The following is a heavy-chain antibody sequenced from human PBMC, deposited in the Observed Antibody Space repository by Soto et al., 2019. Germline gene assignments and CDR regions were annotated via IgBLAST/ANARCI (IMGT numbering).Heavy chain of an antibody. CDR1: GYPLTSYY. Sequence: QVHLVQSGAEVKKPGASLKVACKASGYPLTSYYLHWVRQAPGQGLEWMGIINPNSGSTIYAQKFQGRVTMTRDTSTSTVYMELSSLRSEDAAVYYCARASTIRYYYDGSAYGDHWGQGTLVTVSS. CDR3: ARASTIRYYYDGSAYGDH. CDR2: INPNSGST. V-gene: IGHV1-46*01. J-gene: IGHJ4*02. D-gene: IGHD3-22*01.